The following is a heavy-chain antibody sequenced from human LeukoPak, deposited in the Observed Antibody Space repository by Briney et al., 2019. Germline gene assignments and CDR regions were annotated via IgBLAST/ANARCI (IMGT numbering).Heavy chain of an antibody. J-gene: IGHJ6*04. V-gene: IGHV3-21*01. D-gene: IGHD2-15*01. CDR3: ARDATYLYYYGMDV. CDR2: ISSSSSYI. Sequence: GGSLRLSCAASGFTFSSYSMNWVRQAPGKGLEWVSSISSSSSYIYYADSVKGRFTISRDNAKNSLYLQMNSLRAEDTAVYYCARDATYLYYYGMDVWGKGTTVTVSS. CDR1: GFTFSSYS.